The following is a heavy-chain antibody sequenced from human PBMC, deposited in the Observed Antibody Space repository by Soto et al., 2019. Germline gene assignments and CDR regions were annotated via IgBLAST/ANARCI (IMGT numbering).Heavy chain of an antibody. CDR2: IYTSGSM. J-gene: IGHJ4*02. CDR3: ARDRRYYYDSTGPIFDY. Sequence: SETLSLTCTVSGGSIRSYYWSWIRQPAGKGLEWIGRIYTSGSMNYNPSLKSRVTMSLDTSKNQFSLKLSSVTAADTAVYYCARDRRYYYDSTGPIFDYWGQGTLVTVSS. CDR1: GGSIRSYY. D-gene: IGHD3-22*01. V-gene: IGHV4-4*07.